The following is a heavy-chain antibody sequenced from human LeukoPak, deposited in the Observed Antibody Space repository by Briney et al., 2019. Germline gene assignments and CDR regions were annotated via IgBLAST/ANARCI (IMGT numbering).Heavy chain of an antibody. D-gene: IGHD1-26*01. CDR1: GFTFSAYS. J-gene: IGHJ4*02. Sequence: AGGSLILSCAASGFTFSAYSMNWVRQAPGKGLEWVSSISSSSTYIFYADSLKGRFTISRDNAKNSLYLQMNSLRAEDTAVYYCARASLGATYFDYWGQGTLVTVSS. V-gene: IGHV3-21*01. CDR2: ISSSSTYI. CDR3: ARASLGATYFDY.